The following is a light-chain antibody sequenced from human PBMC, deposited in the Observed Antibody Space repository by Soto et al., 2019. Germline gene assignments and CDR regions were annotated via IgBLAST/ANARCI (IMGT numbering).Light chain of an antibody. J-gene: IGLJ3*02. CDR1: SSNIGAGYD. CDR3: QSYDSTLSGSWV. CDR2: VNN. Sequence: QSVLTQPPSVSGASGQRVTISCTGSSSNIGAGYDVHWYQHLPGTAPKLLIYVNNNRPSGVPDRFSGSKSGTSASLAITGLQAEDEADYYCQSYDSTLSGSWVFGGGTKLTVL. V-gene: IGLV1-40*01.